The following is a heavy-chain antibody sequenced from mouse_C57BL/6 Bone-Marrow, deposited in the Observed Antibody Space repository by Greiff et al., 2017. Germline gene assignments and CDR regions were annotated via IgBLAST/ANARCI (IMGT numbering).Heavy chain of an antibody. Sequence: EVKLVESGGGLVQPGGSLKLSCAASGFTFSDYYMYWVRQTPEKRLEWVAYISNGGGSTYYPDTVKGRFTISRDNAKNTLYLQMSRLKSEDTAMYYCARQGYDYVDYWGQGTTLTVSS. J-gene: IGHJ2*01. CDR1: GFTFSDYY. D-gene: IGHD2-3*01. V-gene: IGHV5-12*01. CDR3: ARQGYDYVDY. CDR2: ISNGGGST.